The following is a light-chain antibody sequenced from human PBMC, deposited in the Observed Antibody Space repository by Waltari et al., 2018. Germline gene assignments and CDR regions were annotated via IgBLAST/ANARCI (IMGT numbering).Light chain of an antibody. J-gene: IGLJ3*02. CDR2: DVN. CDR1: SSDIGGYKY. Sequence: QSALAQPASVSGSPGQSITLSCTGISSDIGGYKYVAWYQQHPGKAPKLLIFDVNNRPSGVSNRCSASTSGNTASLTISDLQAEDEADYYCSSYTTSSTLELFGGGTRLTVL. V-gene: IGLV2-14*01. CDR3: SSYTTSSTLEL.